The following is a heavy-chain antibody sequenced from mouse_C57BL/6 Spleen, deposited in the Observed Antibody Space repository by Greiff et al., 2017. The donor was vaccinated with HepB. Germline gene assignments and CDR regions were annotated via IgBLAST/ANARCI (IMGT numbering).Heavy chain of an antibody. CDR3: AREGDYDDAMDY. Sequence: QVQLQQSGPELVKPGASVKISCKASGYAFSSSWMNWVKQRPGKGLEWIGRIYPGDGDTNYNGKFKGKATLTADKSSSTAYMQLSSLTSEDSAVYCCAREGDYDDAMDYWGQGTSVTVSS. V-gene: IGHV1-82*01. J-gene: IGHJ4*01. D-gene: IGHD2-4*01. CDR1: GYAFSSSW. CDR2: IYPGDGDT.